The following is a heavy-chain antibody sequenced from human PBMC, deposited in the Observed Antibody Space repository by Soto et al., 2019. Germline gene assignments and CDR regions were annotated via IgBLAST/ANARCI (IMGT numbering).Heavy chain of an antibody. J-gene: IGHJ4*02. Sequence: GGPLRLSWAASGCSFSNHAMSWISQAQGKGLEWVSGISDSGGSTYYADSVKGRFTTSRDNSKNTLLLQMNNLRAEDTATYYYAKRDYYDSRGYFYMWYYFGNWGQGTLVTVSS. CDR3: AKRDYYDSRGYFYMWYYFGN. D-gene: IGHD3-22*01. CDR1: GCSFSNHA. V-gene: IGHV3-23*01. CDR2: ISDSGGST.